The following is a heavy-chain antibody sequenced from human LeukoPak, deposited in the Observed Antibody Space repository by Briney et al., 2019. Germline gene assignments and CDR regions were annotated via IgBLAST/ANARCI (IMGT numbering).Heavy chain of an antibody. D-gene: IGHD6-19*01. CDR2: ITAYNSGDT. CDR1: GYIFNTYV. Sequence: ASVKVSCKASGYIFNTYVIIGVQQAPGQGLEWMGWITAYNSGDTKYAQHFQGRVTMTTDTSTSTAYMELGSLTSDDAAVYYCARDLRYSSGWSASGMDVWGKGSTVSIS. J-gene: IGHJ6*03. CDR3: ARDLRYSSGWSASGMDV. V-gene: IGHV1-18*01.